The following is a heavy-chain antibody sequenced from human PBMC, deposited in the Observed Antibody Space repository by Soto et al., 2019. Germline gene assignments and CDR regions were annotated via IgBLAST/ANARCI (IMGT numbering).Heavy chain of an antibody. CDR3: ARESYGVAATFGYGMDV. D-gene: IGHD2-15*01. J-gene: IGHJ6*02. CDR2: ISAYNGNT. V-gene: IGHV1-18*01. Sequence: QVQLVQSGAEVKKPGASVKVSCKASGDTFTRYGISWVRQAPGQVLEWMGWISAYNGNTNYAQKLQGRVTMTTDTSTSTAYMELGSLRSDDTAVYYCARESYGVAATFGYGMDVWGQGTTVTVSS. CDR1: GDTFTRYG.